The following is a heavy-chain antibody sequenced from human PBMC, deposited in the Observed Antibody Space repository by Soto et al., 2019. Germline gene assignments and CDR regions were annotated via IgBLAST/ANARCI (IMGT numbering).Heavy chain of an antibody. CDR3: ARAPVGLDTISCFDY. J-gene: IGHJ4*02. V-gene: IGHV4-30-4*01. D-gene: IGHD2-15*01. CDR1: GDSVSSVGFH. Sequence: KPSETLSLTCTVSGDSVSSVGFHWVWLRRPQGKGLEWIGYIYNGGTTYYRPSLESRIHTSVNATRNHYSLRLTSVTAADTAVYFCARAPVGLDTISCFDYWGQGKLVTVSS. CDR2: IYNGGTT.